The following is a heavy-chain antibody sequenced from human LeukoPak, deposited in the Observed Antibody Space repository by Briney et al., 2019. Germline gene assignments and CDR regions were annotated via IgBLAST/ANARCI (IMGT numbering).Heavy chain of an antibody. CDR3: ARDMASLYYYGSGSSLDY. CDR1: GFTFSRYG. D-gene: IGHD3-10*01. Sequence: AGGSLRLSCAASGFTFSRYGMHWVRQAPGKGLEGVAFIRYDESTKYYADSVKGRLTVSRDNSKNTLYLQMNSLRAEDTAVYYCARDMASLYYYGSGSSLDYWGQGTLVTVSS. CDR2: IRYDESTK. V-gene: IGHV3-30*02. J-gene: IGHJ4*02.